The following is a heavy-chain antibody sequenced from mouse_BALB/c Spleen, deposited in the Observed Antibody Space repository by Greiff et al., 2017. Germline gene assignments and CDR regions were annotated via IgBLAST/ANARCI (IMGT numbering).Heavy chain of an antibody. D-gene: IGHD2-2*01. J-gene: IGHJ4*01. V-gene: IGHV8-8*01. CDR1: GFSLSTSGMG. Sequence: QVTLKESGPGILQPSQTLSLTCSFSGFSLSTSGMGVGWIRQPSGKGLEWLAHIWWDDDKRYNPALKSRLTISKDTSSNQVFLKIASVDTADTATYDCARIRGIYYVYLYAMDYWGQGTSVTVSS. CDR2: IWWDDDK. CDR3: ARIRGIYYVYLYAMDY.